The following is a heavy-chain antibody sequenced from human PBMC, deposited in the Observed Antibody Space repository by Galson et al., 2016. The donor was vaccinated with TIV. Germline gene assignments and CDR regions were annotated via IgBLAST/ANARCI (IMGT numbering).Heavy chain of an antibody. J-gene: IGHJ6*02. CDR3: ARDRPWGYDFWCGYSGNYGMDV. CDR2: IYTSGST. D-gene: IGHD3-3*01. CDR1: GGSISSGSYY. V-gene: IGHV4-61*02. Sequence: TLSLTCTVSGGSISSGSYYWSWIRQPAGKGLEWIGRIYTSGSTNYNPSLKSRVTISVDTSKNQFSLKLSSVTAADTAVYYCARDRPWGYDFWCGYSGNYGMDVWGQATTVTVSS.